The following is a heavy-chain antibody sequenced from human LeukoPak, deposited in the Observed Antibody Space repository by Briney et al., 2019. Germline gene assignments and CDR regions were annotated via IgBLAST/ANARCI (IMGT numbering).Heavy chain of an antibody. CDR2: INPNSGGT. CDR3: ARDQFRVLRYFDWLSPFDY. CDR1: GYTFTGYY. D-gene: IGHD3-9*01. Sequence: ASVKVSCKASGYTFTGYYMHWVRQAPGQGLEWMGWINPNSGGTNYAQKFQGRVTMTRDTSISTAYMELSRLRSDDTAVYYCARDQFRVLRYFDWLSPFDYWGQGTLVTVSP. V-gene: IGHV1-2*02. J-gene: IGHJ4*02.